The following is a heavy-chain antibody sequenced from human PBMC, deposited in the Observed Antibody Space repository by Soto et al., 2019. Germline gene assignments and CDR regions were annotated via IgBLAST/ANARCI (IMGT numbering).Heavy chain of an antibody. Sequence: GGSLRLSCAASGLAFRSFLMSWVRQAPGGGLEWVANINQDGRDTYYSDSVRDRFTISRDNAANSLFLHMNSLGAEDTAVYYCATYHDDEWESYRHRHWGQGTLVTVSS. CDR2: INQDGRDT. CDR1: GLAFRSFL. V-gene: IGHV3-7*01. J-gene: IGHJ4*02. D-gene: IGHD3-16*02. CDR3: ATYHDDEWESYRHRH.